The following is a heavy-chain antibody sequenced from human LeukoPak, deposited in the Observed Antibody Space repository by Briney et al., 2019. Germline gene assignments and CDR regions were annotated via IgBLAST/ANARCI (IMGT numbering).Heavy chain of an antibody. CDR1: GASISAYS. J-gene: IGHJ4*02. D-gene: IGHD3-9*01. CDR2: IHYSGKT. CDR3: ARHGRESRYFDWLLYYIDH. Sequence: PSETLSLTCTVSGASISAYSWSWIRQPPGKGLEWIGCIHYSGKTHFNPYLERRVTLSVDTSKNQFSLTLSSVTAADTAVYYCARHGRESRYFDWLLYYIDHWGQGALVTVSS. V-gene: IGHV4-59*08.